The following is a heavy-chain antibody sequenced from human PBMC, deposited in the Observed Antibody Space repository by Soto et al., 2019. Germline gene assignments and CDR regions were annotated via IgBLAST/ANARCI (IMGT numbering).Heavy chain of an antibody. CDR2: ISYDGSNK. V-gene: IGHV3-30*03. J-gene: IGHJ4*02. Sequence: QVQLVESGGGVVQPGRSLRLSCAASGFSFSSYGMQWVRQAPGKGLEWVAVISYDGSNKYYADSVKDRFTISRDNSKKTLYLQMNSLRADDTAVYYFFAVQYFFDYCGQGTLVTVSS. CDR1: GFSFSSYG. D-gene: IGHD2-21*01. CDR3: FAVQYFFDY.